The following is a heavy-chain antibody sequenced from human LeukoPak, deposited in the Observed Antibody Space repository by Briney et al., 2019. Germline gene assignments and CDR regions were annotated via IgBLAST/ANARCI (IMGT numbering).Heavy chain of an antibody. CDR2: IYHSGST. CDR1: GGSISSSSYY. CDR3: ARGIVATDSHYYMDV. Sequence: SETLSLTCTVSGGSISSSSYYWGWIRQPPGKGLEWIGNIYHSGSTYYNPSLKSRVTISVDTSNNRFSLKVSSVTAADTGVYYCARGIVATDSHYYMDVWGKGTTVAVSS. V-gene: IGHV4-39*07. D-gene: IGHD2/OR15-2a*01. J-gene: IGHJ6*03.